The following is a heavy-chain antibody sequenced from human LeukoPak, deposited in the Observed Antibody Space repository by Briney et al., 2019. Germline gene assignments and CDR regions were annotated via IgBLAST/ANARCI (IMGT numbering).Heavy chain of an antibody. CDR3: ARGRNYYESSGFYYYFDY. CDR2: IHSSGRT. Sequence: EPSETLSLTCAVPDGSFRGYYWNWIRQPPGKGLEWAGEIHSSGRTNYNPSLKSRLTLSVDTSKYQFSLQLSSVTAADTAVYYCARGRNYYESSGFYYYFDYWGQGTLVTVAS. D-gene: IGHD3-22*01. V-gene: IGHV4-34*01. J-gene: IGHJ4*02. CDR1: DGSFRGYY.